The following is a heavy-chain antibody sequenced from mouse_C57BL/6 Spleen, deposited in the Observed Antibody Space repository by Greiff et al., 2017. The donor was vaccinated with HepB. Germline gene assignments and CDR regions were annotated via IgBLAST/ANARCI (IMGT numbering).Heavy chain of an antibody. D-gene: IGHD1-1*01. CDR3: TSGGFYGSSYVGYFDV. CDR1: GYTFTDYE. V-gene: IGHV1-15*01. CDR2: IDPETGGT. Sequence: QVQLKQSGAELVRPGASVTLSCKASGYTFTDYEMHWVKQTPVHGLEWIGAIDPETGGTAYNQKFKGKAILTADKSSSTAYMELRSLTSEDSAVYYCTSGGFYGSSYVGYFDVWGTGTTVTVSS. J-gene: IGHJ1*03.